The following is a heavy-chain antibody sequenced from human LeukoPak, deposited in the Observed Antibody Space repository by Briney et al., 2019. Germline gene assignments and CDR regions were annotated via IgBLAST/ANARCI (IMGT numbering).Heavy chain of an antibody. D-gene: IGHD4-17*01. CDR3: AKSSLYGDYVDY. CDR1: GFTFSSYA. Sequence: TGESLRLSCAASGFTFSSYAMSWVRQAPGKGLEWVSAISGSGGSTYYADSVKGRFTISRDNSKNTLYLQMNSLRAEDTAVYYCAKSSLYGDYVDYWGQGTLVTVSS. V-gene: IGHV3-23*01. J-gene: IGHJ4*02. CDR2: ISGSGGST.